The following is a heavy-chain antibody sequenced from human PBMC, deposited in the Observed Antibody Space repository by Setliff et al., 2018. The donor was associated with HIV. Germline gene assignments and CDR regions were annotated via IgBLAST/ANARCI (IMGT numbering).Heavy chain of an antibody. CDR3: ARRAGSDYFTRFDY. V-gene: IGHV4-34*01. Sequence: ETLSLTCAVYGGSFSGYYWSWIRQSPGKGLEWIGEINHSGSTNYNPSLKSRVTILGDTSKNQFSLKLSSVTAAATAVYYCARRAGSDYFTRFDYWGQGTLVTVSS. J-gene: IGHJ4*02. CDR1: GGSFSGYY. D-gene: IGHD3-10*01. CDR2: INHSGST.